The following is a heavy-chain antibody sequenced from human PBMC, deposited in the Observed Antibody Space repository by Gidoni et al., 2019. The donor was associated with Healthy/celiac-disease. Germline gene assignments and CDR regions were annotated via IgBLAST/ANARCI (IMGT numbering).Heavy chain of an antibody. J-gene: IGHJ4*02. Sequence: EVQLVESGGGLVKPGGSRRIYCAASGCTFSSHRMNWVRQAPGKGLGWFSSIISSSSYIYYADSVKGRFTISRDNAKNSLYLQMNSLRAEDTAVYYCATGEHIVGVTATNRDYWGQGTLVTVSS. D-gene: IGHD2-21*02. V-gene: IGHV3-21*06. CDR1: GCTFSSHR. CDR2: IISSSSYI. CDR3: ATGEHIVGVTATNRDY.